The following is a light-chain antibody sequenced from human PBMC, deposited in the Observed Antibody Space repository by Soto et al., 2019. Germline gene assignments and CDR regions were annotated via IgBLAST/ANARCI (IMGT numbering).Light chain of an antibody. CDR3: EQFYTYPRT. CDR1: QDITSA. Sequence: AIQLTQSPSSLSASVGDRVTITCRASQDITSALAWFQQKPRKTPKLLIYDASSLESGATSRFSGSASRSYFSIPMSSLQPADFGTYFCEQFYTYPRTFGQGTKLEIK. J-gene: IGKJ2*01. CDR2: DAS. V-gene: IGKV1-13*02.